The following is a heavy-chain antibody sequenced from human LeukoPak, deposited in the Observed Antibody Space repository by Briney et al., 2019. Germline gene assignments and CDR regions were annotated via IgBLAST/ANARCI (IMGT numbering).Heavy chain of an antibody. J-gene: IGHJ4*02. Sequence: GGSLRLSCAASGFTFSSYAMSWVRQAPGKGLEWVALISHDESNKFYADSVKGRFTISRDNSKNTLYLQMNSLRAEDTAVYYCAKFFRPTAGYSYFDYWGQGTLVTVSS. CDR1: GFTFSSYA. D-gene: IGHD3-9*01. CDR3: AKFFRPTAGYSYFDY. CDR2: ISHDESNK. V-gene: IGHV3-30*18.